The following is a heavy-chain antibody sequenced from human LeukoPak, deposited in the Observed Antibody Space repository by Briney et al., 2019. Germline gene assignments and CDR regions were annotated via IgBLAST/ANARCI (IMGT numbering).Heavy chain of an antibody. D-gene: IGHD3-22*01. CDR1: GFMFSDYF. CDR3: ARAEVVSYYYDSSGYYHH. CDR2: ISSSSTYI. J-gene: IGHJ5*02. V-gene: IGHV3-11*06. Sequence: GGSLRLSCAASGFMFSDYFMSWIRQAPGKGLEWVSYISSSSTYINYADSVKGRFTISRDNAKNSLYLQMNSLRAEDTAVYYCARAEVVSYYYDSSGYYHHWGQGTLVTVSS.